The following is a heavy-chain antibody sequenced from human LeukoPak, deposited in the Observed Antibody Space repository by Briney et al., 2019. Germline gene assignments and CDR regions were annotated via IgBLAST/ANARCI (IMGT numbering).Heavy chain of an antibody. V-gene: IGHV4-4*07. J-gene: IGHJ6*03. CDR2: TYTSEST. CDR3: ARGVSPPISYYYYYYMDV. Sequence: PSETLSLTCTVSGGSISSYYWSWIRQPAGKGLEWIRRTYTSESTYSNPSLERRATTSVDSSKTPFSLKLSSVTAADTAVYYCARGVSPPISYYYYYYMDVWGKGTTVTISS. CDR1: GGSISSYY.